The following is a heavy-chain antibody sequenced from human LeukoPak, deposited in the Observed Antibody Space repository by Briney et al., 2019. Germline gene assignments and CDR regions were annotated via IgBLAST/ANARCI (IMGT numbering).Heavy chain of an antibody. CDR1: GGTFSSYA. CDR2: IIPIFGTA. J-gene: IGHJ4*02. D-gene: IGHD2-2*01. Sequence: SVKVSCKASGGTFSSYAISWVRQAPGQGLEWMGGIIPIFGTAYYAQKFQGRVTITADKSTSTAYMELSSLRSEDTAVYYCAGTPTRDCSSTSCYQFDYWGQGTLVTVSS. CDR3: AGTPTRDCSSTSCYQFDY. V-gene: IGHV1-69*06.